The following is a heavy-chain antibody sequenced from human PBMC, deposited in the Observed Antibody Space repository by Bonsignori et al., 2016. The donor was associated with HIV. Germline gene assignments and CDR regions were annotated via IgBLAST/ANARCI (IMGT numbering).Heavy chain of an antibody. D-gene: IGHD4-17*01. Sequence: SETLSLTCAVYGGSFSGYYWSWIRQPPGKGLEWIGEINHSGSTNYNPSLKSRVTISVDTSKNQFSLKLSSVTAADTAVYYCARASSYGDYVDDYWGQGTLVTVSS. CDR2: INHSGST. CDR1: GGSFSGYY. CDR3: ARASSYGDYVDDY. J-gene: IGHJ4*02. V-gene: IGHV4-34*01.